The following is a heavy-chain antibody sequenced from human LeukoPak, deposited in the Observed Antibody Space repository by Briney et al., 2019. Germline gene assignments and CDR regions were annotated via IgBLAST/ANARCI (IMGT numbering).Heavy chain of an antibody. V-gene: IGHV3-21*01. CDR2: ISSSSSYI. CDR1: GFTFSSYS. J-gene: IGHJ3*02. CDR3: ARDRYYYDSSGYHGGAFDI. D-gene: IGHD3-22*01. Sequence: SGGSLRLSCAASGFTFSSYSMNWVRQAPGKGLEWVSSISSSSSYIYYADSVKGRFTISRDNAKNSLYLQMNSLRAEDTAVYYCARDRYYYDSSGYHGGAFDIWGQGTMVTVSS.